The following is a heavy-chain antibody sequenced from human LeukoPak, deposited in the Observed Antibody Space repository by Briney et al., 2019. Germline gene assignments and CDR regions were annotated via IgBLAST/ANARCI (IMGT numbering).Heavy chain of an antibody. CDR2: INPDSGGT. CDR3: AREQWEPTGHPPPFYFDY. CDR1: GYTFTAYY. Sequence: ASVKVSCKASGYTFTAYYMHWVRRAPGQGLEWMGWINPDSGGTDYAQKFQGRVTMTGDTSISTAYMELNRLGSDDTAFYYCAREQWEPTGHPPPFYFDYWGQGSLVTVSS. J-gene: IGHJ4*02. D-gene: IGHD1-26*01. V-gene: IGHV1-2*02.